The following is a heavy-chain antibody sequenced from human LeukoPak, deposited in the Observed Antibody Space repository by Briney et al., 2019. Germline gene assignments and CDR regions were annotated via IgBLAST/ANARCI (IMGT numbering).Heavy chain of an antibody. Sequence: ASVKVSCKASGYTFTGYYVHWVRQAPGQGLEWMGIINPSGGSTSYAQKFQGRVTMTRDMSTSTVYMELSSLRSEDTAVYYCARDGNGSGNESGYYYYYMDVWGKGTTVTVSS. CDR3: ARDGNGSGNESGYYYYYMDV. J-gene: IGHJ6*03. V-gene: IGHV1-46*01. D-gene: IGHD3-10*01. CDR1: GYTFTGYY. CDR2: INPSGGST.